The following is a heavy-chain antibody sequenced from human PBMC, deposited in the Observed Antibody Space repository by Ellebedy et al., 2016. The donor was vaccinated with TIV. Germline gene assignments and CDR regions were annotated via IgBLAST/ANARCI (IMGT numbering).Heavy chain of an antibody. Sequence: GGSLRLXXAASGFTFSGYSMNWVRQAPGKGLEWVSSISSSSSYIYYADSAKGRFTISRDNAKNSLYLQMNSLRAEDTAVYYCARDLGPWRDYYYGMDVWGQGTTVTVSS. CDR1: GFTFSGYS. V-gene: IGHV3-21*01. J-gene: IGHJ6*02. CDR3: ARDLGPWRDYYYGMDV. D-gene: IGHD3-16*01. CDR2: ISSSSSYI.